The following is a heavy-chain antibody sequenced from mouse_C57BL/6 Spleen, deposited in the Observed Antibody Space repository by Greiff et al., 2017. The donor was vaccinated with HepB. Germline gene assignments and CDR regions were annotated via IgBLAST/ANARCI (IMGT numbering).Heavy chain of an antibody. J-gene: IGHJ3*01. D-gene: IGHD1-1*01. CDR3: ARGNYYGSTSFAY. CDR1: GYTFTSYW. V-gene: IGHV1-55*01. Sequence: QVQLQQPGAELVKPGASVKMSCKASGYTFTSYWITWVKQRPGQGLEWIGDIYPGSGSTNYNEKFKSKATLTVDTSSSTAYMQLSSLTSEGSAVYYCARGNYYGSTSFAYWGQGTLVTVSA. CDR2: IYPGSGST.